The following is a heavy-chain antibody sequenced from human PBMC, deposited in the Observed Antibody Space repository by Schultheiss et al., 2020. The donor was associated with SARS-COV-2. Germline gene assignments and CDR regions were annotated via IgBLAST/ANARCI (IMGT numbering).Heavy chain of an antibody. Sequence: ASVKVSCKASGYTFTSYAMNWVRQAPGQGLEWMGRINPNSGGTNYAQKFQGRVTMTRDTSISTAYMELSRLRSDDTAVYYCALITFGGVIVPDLDYWGQGTLVTVAS. V-gene: IGHV1-2*06. CDR2: INPNSGGT. J-gene: IGHJ4*02. CDR1: GYTFTSYA. D-gene: IGHD3-16*02. CDR3: ALITFGGVIVPDLDY.